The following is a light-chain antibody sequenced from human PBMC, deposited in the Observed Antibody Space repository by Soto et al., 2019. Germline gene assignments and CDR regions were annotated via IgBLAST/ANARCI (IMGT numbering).Light chain of an antibody. CDR2: DAS. Sequence: DIQMTQSPSTPSASVGDGVTITCRASQNISVWLAWYQQRPGKAPKFLIYDASSLETGVPSRFSGSGSGTEFTLTIRSLQPDDFATYYCQQYDSSSPTFGQGTKLEIK. J-gene: IGKJ2*01. CDR3: QQYDSSSPT. V-gene: IGKV1-5*01. CDR1: QNISVW.